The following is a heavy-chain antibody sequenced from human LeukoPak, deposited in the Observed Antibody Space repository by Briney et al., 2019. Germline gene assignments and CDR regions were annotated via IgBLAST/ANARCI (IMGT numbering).Heavy chain of an antibody. CDR2: IGIDSGNT. J-gene: IGHJ4*02. D-gene: IGHD1-1*01. V-gene: IGHV3-48*01. CDR1: GFPFIEYS. Sequence: GGSLRLSCTASGFPFIEYSMNWVRQVPGKGLEWISYIGIDSGNTKYADSVRGRFTISADKAKNSLYLQINSLRVEDTAVYYCARDHNYAFDNWGQGTPVSVAS. CDR3: ARDHNYAFDN.